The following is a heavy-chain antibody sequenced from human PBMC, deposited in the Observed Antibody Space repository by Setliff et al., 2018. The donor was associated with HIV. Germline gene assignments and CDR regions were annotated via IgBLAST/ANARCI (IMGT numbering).Heavy chain of an antibody. Sequence: ASVKVSCKTSGYTFTSHTIHWVRQAPGQGLEWMGRIIPRFDITNYPQKFQGRVRLTADKSTSTAYLELSSLRSEDTAVYYCARHYYREGFDIWGQGTMVTVSS. CDR1: GYTFTSHT. D-gene: IGHD3-22*01. J-gene: IGHJ3*02. V-gene: IGHV1-69*02. CDR2: IIPRFDIT. CDR3: ARHYYREGFDI.